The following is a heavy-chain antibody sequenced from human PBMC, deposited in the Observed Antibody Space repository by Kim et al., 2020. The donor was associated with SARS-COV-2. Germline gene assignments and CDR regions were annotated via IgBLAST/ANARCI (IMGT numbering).Heavy chain of an antibody. J-gene: IGHJ4*02. V-gene: IGHV5-51*01. D-gene: IGHD1-1*01. CDR3: ARPPKGNPYYFDY. Sequence: YTPSFQGQVTISADKSISTAYLQWSSLKASDTAMYYCARPPKGNPYYFDYWGQGTLVTVSS.